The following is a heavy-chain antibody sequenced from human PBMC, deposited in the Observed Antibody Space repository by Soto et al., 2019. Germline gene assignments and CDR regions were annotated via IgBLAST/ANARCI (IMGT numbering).Heavy chain of an antibody. CDR1: GFDLTSSR. J-gene: IGHJ6*02. Sequence: GSLLLACFASGFDLTSSRMNWVRQAPGKGLEWVASISGSGKDTFYRHSVKGRFAISRDSAGTSLFLRMDSVKVEDTAVYHCARVHLVAGSAFYCAMDVWGPGTEVTVSS. CDR3: ARVHLVAGSAFYCAMDV. D-gene: IGHD6-6*01. CDR2: ISGSGKDT. V-gene: IGHV3-21*01.